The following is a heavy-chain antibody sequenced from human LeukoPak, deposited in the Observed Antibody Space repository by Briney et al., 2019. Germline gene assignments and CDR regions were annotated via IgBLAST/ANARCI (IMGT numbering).Heavy chain of an antibody. CDR3: GRSRAGAIDY. CDR2: TRNKANSYST. CDR1: GFTLSDHY. D-gene: IGHD1-26*01. J-gene: IGHJ4*02. Sequence: PGGSPRPSCAASGFTLSDHYMDWVRQAPGKGLEWVGRTRNKANSYSTEYAASVKGRFTISRDESKNSLYLQMNSLKTEDTAVYYCGRSRAGAIDYWGQGTLVTVSS. V-gene: IGHV3-72*01.